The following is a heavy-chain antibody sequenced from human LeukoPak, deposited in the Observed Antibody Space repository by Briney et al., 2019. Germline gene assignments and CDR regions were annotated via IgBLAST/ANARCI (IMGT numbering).Heavy chain of an antibody. Sequence: SETLSLTCTVSGGSISSYYWSWIRQPPGKGLEWIGHIYYSGSTNYNPSLKSRVTISVDTSKNQFSLKLSSVTAADTAVYYCARDKVGTGPTHLDYWGQGALVTVSS. CDR3: ARDKVGTGPTHLDY. V-gene: IGHV4-59*12. CDR1: GGSISSYY. J-gene: IGHJ4*02. D-gene: IGHD4-23*01. CDR2: IYYSGST.